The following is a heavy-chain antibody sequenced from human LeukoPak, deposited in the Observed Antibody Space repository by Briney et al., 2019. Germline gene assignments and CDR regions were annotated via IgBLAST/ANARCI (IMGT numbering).Heavy chain of an antibody. V-gene: IGHV4-59*01. J-gene: IGHJ4*02. CDR3: ATNGVTSPYYFDY. Sequence: SETLSLTCTVSGGSISSYYWSWIRQPPGRGLEWIGYISYSGSTNYNPSLKSRVTMSVDTSKNQFSLKLNSVTAADTAVYYCATNGVTSPYYFDYWGQGTLVTVSS. CDR1: GGSISSYY. CDR2: ISYSGST. D-gene: IGHD4-17*01.